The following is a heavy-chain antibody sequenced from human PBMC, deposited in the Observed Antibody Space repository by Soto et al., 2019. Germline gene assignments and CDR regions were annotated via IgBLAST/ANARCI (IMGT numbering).Heavy chain of an antibody. CDR1: GFSFSTNT. Sequence: EVQLVESGGGLVQPGGSLRLSCAASGFSFSTNTMDCVRQAPGKGLEWISYISSSSTTIYYADSVKGRFTISRDNANKSLYLQMNGLRAEDTAVYYCAHYGGRGFWGQGTMVTVSS. CDR3: AHYGGRGF. D-gene: IGHD4-17*01. J-gene: IGHJ3*01. V-gene: IGHV3-48*01. CDR2: ISSSSTTI.